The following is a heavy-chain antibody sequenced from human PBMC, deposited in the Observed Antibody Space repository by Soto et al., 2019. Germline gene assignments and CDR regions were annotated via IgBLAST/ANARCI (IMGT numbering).Heavy chain of an antibody. CDR1: GYNFATYW. Sequence: HGESLKISCEGFGYNFATYWIAWVRQMPGKGLEYMGIIDPGDSDSRYSPSFQGQVTFSADKSISTAYMQWSSLKASDTAMYYCARHGFYGDYSTNYFDPWGQGTLVTVSS. J-gene: IGHJ5*02. D-gene: IGHD4-17*01. CDR2: IDPGDSDS. V-gene: IGHV5-51*01. CDR3: ARHGFYGDYSTNYFDP.